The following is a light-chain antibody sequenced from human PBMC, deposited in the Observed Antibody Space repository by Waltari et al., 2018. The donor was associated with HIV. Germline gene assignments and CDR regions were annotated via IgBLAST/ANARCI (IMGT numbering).Light chain of an antibody. CDR3: QSYDSSLGAPWV. V-gene: IGLV1-40*01. CDR2: GNN. CDR1: RSNIGAGYD. J-gene: IGLJ3*02. Sequence: QSVLTQPPSVSGAPGQRVTISCTGTRSNIGAGYDVHWYQQLPGTAPKLLIYGNNNRPSGVPDRFSGSKSGTSASRAITGLQAEDEADYYCQSYDSSLGAPWVFGGGTKLTVL.